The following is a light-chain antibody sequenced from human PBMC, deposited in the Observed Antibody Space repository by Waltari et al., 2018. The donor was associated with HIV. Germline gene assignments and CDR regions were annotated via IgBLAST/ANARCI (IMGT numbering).Light chain of an antibody. CDR1: QFISRY. Sequence: DIQMTQSPSSLSASVVDTVTITCRASQFISRYLSWYQQTPGNAPKLLIYAASSLQSGVPSRFSGSGSGTDFTLTISGLQSEDFATYYCQQSYTNPYTFGLGTQVDIK. V-gene: IGKV1-39*01. J-gene: IGKJ2*01. CDR3: QQSYTNPYT. CDR2: AAS.